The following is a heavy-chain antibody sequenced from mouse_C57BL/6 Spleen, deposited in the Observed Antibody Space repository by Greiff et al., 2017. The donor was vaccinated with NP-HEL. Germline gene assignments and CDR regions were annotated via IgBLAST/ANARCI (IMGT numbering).Heavy chain of an antibody. CDR1: GYTFTSYW. Sequence: QVQLQQPGAELVKPGASVKMSCKASGYTFTSYWITWVKQRPGQGLEWIGDIYPGSGSTNYNEKFKSKATLTVDTSSSTAYMQLSSLTSEDSAVYYCARKRTGTWAMDYWGQGTSVTVSS. V-gene: IGHV1-55*01. CDR2: IYPGSGST. J-gene: IGHJ4*01. D-gene: IGHD4-1*01. CDR3: ARKRTGTWAMDY.